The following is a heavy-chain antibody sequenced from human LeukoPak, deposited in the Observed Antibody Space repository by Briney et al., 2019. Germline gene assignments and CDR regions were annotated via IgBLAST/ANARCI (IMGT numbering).Heavy chain of an antibody. CDR3: ARDGFVVPAAASGY. Sequence: GGSLRLSCAASGFTFSDYYMSWIRQAPGKGLEWVSYISSSGSTIYYADSVKGRFAISRDNAKNSLYLQMNSLRAEDTAVYYCARDGFVVPAAASGYWGQGTLVTVSS. CDR2: ISSSGSTI. CDR1: GFTFSDYY. D-gene: IGHD2-2*01. J-gene: IGHJ4*02. V-gene: IGHV3-11*04.